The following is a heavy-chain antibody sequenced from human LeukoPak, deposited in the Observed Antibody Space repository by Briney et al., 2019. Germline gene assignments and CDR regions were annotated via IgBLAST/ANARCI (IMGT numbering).Heavy chain of an antibody. CDR1: GGSISSYY. J-gene: IGHJ6*03. CDR2: IYYSGST. Sequence: SETLSLTCTVSGGSISSYYWSWIRQTPGKGLEWIGFIYYSGSTNFNPSLKSRVTISVDTSKNQFSLKMSSVTAADTAVYFCARGGPPGYYYDYYMDVWGKGTTVTISS. CDR3: ARGGPPGYYYDYYMDV. V-gene: IGHV4-59*01.